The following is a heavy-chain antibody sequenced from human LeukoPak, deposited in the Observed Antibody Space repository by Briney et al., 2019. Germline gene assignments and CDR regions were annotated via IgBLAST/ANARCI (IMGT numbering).Heavy chain of an antibody. CDR3: ARRRYSSSINSMDV. CDR2: IIPIFGTA. J-gene: IGHJ6*02. V-gene: IGHV1-69*13. CDR1: GGTFSNYA. D-gene: IGHD6-6*01. Sequence: SVKVSCKASGGTFSNYAISWVRQAPGQGLEWMGGIIPIFGTANYAQKFQGRVTITADESTSTAYMELSSLRSEDTAVYYCARRRYSSSINSMDVWGQGTTVTVSS.